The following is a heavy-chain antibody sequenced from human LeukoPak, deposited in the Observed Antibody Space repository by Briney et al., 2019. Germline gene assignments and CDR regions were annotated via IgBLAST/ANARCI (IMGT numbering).Heavy chain of an antibody. CDR2: INHSGST. CDR3: ARGPRNYYGSGSYPGKRPAAFDI. J-gene: IGHJ3*02. Sequence: PSENLSLTCAVYGGSFSGYYWSWIRQPPGKGLEWIGEINHSGSTNYNPSLKSRVTISVDTSKNQFSLKLSSVTAADTAVYYCARGPRNYYGSGSYPGKRPAAFDIWGQGTMVTVSS. V-gene: IGHV4-34*01. D-gene: IGHD3-10*01. CDR1: GGSFSGYY.